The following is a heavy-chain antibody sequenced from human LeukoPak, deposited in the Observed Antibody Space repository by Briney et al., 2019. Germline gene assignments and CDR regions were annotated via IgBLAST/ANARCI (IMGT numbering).Heavy chain of an antibody. Sequence: GGSLRLSCAASGFTFSSYAMSWVRQAPGKGLEWVSAISGSGGSTYYADSVKGRFTISRDNSKNTLYLKMNSLRAEDTAVYYCAKDGTHRYYYDSSGYYDYWGQGTLVTVSS. CDR3: AKDGTHRYYYDSSGYYDY. D-gene: IGHD3-22*01. V-gene: IGHV3-23*01. CDR1: GFTFSSYA. J-gene: IGHJ4*02. CDR2: ISGSGGST.